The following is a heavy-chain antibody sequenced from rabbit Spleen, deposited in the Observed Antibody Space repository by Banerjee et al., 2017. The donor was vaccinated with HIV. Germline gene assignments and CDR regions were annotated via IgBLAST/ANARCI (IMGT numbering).Heavy chain of an antibody. CDR1: GFSFSSSYW. J-gene: IGHJ4*01. Sequence: EESGGGLVQPEGSLTLTCTASGFSFSSSYWICWVRQAPGKGLEWIGCIYTGNAKTYYASWAKGRFTISKSSSTTVTLQLNSLTAADTATYFCARDLVAVIGWNFNLWGPGTLVTVS. CDR2: IYTGNAKT. V-gene: IGHV1S45*01. D-gene: IGHD1-1*01. CDR3: ARDLVAVIGWNFNL.